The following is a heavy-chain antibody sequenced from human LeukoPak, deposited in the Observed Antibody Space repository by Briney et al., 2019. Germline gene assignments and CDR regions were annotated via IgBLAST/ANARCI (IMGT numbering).Heavy chain of an antibody. J-gene: IGHJ4*02. CDR1: GYTLTELS. Sequence: ASVKVSCKVSGYTLTELSMHWVRQAPGKGLEWMGGFDPEDGETIYAQKFQGRVTMTEDTSTDTAYMELSSLRFEDTAVYYCATVHDSSGYYYSSFDYWGQGTLVTVSS. CDR3: ATVHDSSGYYYSSFDY. CDR2: FDPEDGET. D-gene: IGHD3-22*01. V-gene: IGHV1-24*01.